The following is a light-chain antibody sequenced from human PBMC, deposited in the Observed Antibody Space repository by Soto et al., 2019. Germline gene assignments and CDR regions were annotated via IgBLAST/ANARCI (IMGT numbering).Light chain of an antibody. CDR1: SSDVGGYNY. J-gene: IGLJ1*01. Sequence: QSALTQPASVSGSPGQSITISCTGTSSDVGGYNYVSWYQQHPGKAPKLMIYDVSNRPSGVSNRFSGSKSGNTASLTISGLQAEDEADYYCSSYTSSSTLAGDVFGTGTKLTVL. CDR3: SSYTSSSTLAGDV. CDR2: DVS. V-gene: IGLV2-14*01.